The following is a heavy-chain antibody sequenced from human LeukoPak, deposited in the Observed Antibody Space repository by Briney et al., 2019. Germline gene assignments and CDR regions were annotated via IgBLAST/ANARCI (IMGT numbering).Heavy chain of an antibody. V-gene: IGHV3-74*01. Sequence: GGSLRLSCAASGFTVSSNYMSWVRQAPGKGLVWVSRIKTDGSATNYADSVKGQFTISRDNAKNTLYLQMNSLRAEDTAVYYCLRDRDYWGQGTLVTVSS. J-gene: IGHJ4*02. CDR1: GFTVSSNY. CDR2: IKTDGSAT. CDR3: LRDRDY.